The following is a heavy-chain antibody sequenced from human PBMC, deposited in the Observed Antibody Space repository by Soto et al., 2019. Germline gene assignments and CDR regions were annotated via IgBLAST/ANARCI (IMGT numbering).Heavy chain of an antibody. CDR3: ARGAGTTNWFDP. CDR2: IYTSGNI. Sequence: SETLSLTCTVSGGSISSYYWTWIRQPAGKGLEWIGRIYTSGNINYNPSLRSRVTMSVDTSRNQFSLRLNSVTAADTAVYYCARGAGTTNWFDPWGQGTLVTVSS. CDR1: GGSISSYY. D-gene: IGHD1-1*01. J-gene: IGHJ5*02. V-gene: IGHV4-4*07.